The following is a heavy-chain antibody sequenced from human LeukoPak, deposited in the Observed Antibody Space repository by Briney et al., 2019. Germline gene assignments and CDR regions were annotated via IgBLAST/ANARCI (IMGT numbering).Heavy chain of an antibody. D-gene: IGHD2/OR15-2a*01. CDR1: GFTFDDYA. CDR2: ISWNSGNI. J-gene: IGHJ6*03. CDR3: AKDAYGGATFFYYMDV. V-gene: IGHV3-9*01. Sequence: GRSLRLSCAGSGFTFDDYAMHWVRQTPGKGLEWVSGISWNSGNIAYADFVGGRFTISRDNAKNSLSLQMNSLSDEDTAVYYCAKDAYGGATFFYYMDVWGKGPRSPSP.